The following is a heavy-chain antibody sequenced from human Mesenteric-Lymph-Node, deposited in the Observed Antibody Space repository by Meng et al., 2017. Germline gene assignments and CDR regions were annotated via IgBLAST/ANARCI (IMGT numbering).Heavy chain of an antibody. CDR3: ARDSGQYNWNYGAFDP. J-gene: IGHJ5*02. D-gene: IGHD1-7*01. CDR1: GGSITNRNL. V-gene: IGHV4-4*02. Sequence: LTEAGPSLVEPSGTLSPTCTVSGGSITNRNLWSWVRQPPGKGLEWIGEIYHSGSTNYNPSLKSRVTISVDKSKNQFSLKLSSVTAADTAVYYCARDSGQYNWNYGAFDPWGQGTLVTVSS. CDR2: IYHSGST.